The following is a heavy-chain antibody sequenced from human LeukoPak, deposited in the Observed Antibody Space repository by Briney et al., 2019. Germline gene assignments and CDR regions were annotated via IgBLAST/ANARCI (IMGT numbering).Heavy chain of an antibody. CDR1: GFTFSSYA. V-gene: IGHV3-66*01. CDR2: LYSGGNS. Sequence: GGSLRLSCAASGFTFSSYAMTWVRQAPGKGLEWVSVLYSGGNSYYADSVKGRVAISRDNSKNTVFLQMNSVRAEDTAVYYCARSYSNHLFGMDVWGQGTTVTVSS. J-gene: IGHJ6*02. CDR3: ARSYSNHLFGMDV. D-gene: IGHD4-11*01.